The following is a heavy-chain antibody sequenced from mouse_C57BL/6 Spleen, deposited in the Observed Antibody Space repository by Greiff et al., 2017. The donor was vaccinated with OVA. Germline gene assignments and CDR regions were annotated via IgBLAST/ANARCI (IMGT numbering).Heavy chain of an antibody. CDR3: TSIWDY. CDR2: IAPETGGT. CDR1: GYTFTDYE. V-gene: IGHV1-15*01. J-gene: IGHJ2*01. Sequence: VQLQESGAELVRPGASVTLSCTASGYTFTDYEMHWVKQTPVHGLEWIGAIAPETGGTAYTQKFKGKAILAADKTTSTAYMELRSLTSEDSAVYYCTSIWDYWGQGTTLTVSS.